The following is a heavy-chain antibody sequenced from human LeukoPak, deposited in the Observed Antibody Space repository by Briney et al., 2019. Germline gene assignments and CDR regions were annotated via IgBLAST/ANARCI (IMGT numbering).Heavy chain of an antibody. Sequence: GGSLRLSCAASGFTFSSYEMNWVRPAPGKRLEWVSYISSSGSTIYYADSVKGRFTISRDNAKNSLYLQMNSLRAEDTAVYYCAREDGYPRDYFDYWGQGTLVTVSS. CDR3: AREDGYPRDYFDY. CDR1: GFTFSSYE. V-gene: IGHV3-48*03. D-gene: IGHD5-24*01. J-gene: IGHJ4*02. CDR2: ISSSGSTI.